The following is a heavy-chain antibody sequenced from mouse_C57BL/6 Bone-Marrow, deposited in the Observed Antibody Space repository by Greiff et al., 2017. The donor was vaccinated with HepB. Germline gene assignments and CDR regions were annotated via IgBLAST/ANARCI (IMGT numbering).Heavy chain of an antibody. CDR2: IYPRSGNT. CDR1: GYTFTSYG. V-gene: IGHV1-81*01. J-gene: IGHJ2*01. D-gene: IGHD1-1*01. CDR3: ARSYGSSFLLYYFDY. Sequence: QVHVKQSGAELARPGASVKLSCKASGYTFTSYGISWVKQRTGQGLEWIGEIYPRSGNTYYNEKFKGKATLTADKSSSTAYMELRSLTSEDSAVYFCARSYGSSFLLYYFDYWGQGTTLTVSS.